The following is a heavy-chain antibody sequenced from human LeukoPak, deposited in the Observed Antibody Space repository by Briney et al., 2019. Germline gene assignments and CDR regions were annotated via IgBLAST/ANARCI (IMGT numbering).Heavy chain of an antibody. V-gene: IGHV3-30*18. CDR1: GFTFSSYG. Sequence: GGSLRLSCAASGFTFSSYGMHWVRQAPGKGLEWVTVISYDGSNKYYADSVKGRFTISRDNSKNTLYLQMNSLRAEDTAVYYCAKAPFNYWGQGTLVTVSS. CDR3: AKAPFNY. CDR2: ISYDGSNK. J-gene: IGHJ4*02.